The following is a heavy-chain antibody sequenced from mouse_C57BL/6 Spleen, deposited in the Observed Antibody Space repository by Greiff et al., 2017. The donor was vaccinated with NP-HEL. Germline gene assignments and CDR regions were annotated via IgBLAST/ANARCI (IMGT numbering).Heavy chain of an antibody. V-gene: IGHV1-7*01. CDR3: ARGIQLWYFDV. CDR2: INPSSGYT. Sequence: QVHVKQSGAELAKPGASVKLSCKASGYTFTSYWMHWVKQRPGQGLEWIGYINPSSGYTKYNQKFKDKATLTADKSSSTAYMQLSSLTYEDSAVYYCARGIQLWYFDVWGTGTTVTVSS. CDR1: GYTFTSYW. D-gene: IGHD3-1*01. J-gene: IGHJ1*03.